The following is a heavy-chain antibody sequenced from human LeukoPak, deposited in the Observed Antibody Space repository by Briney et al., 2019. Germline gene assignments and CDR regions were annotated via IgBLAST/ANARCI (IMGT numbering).Heavy chain of an antibody. V-gene: IGHV1-2*02. CDR3: AAAPGYCSGGSCYSKKNYYYYYMDV. J-gene: IGHJ6*03. CDR1: GYTFTGYY. Sequence: ASVKVSCKASGYTFTGYYMHWVRQAPGQGLEWMGWINPNSGGTNYAQKFQGRVTMTRDTSTSTAYMELSSLRSEDTAVYYCAAAPGYCSGGSCYSKKNYYYYYMDVWGKGTTVTASS. D-gene: IGHD2-15*01. CDR2: INPNSGGT.